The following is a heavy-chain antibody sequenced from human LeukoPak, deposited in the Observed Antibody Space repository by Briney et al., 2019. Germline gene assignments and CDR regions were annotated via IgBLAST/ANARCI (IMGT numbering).Heavy chain of an antibody. CDR3: AGAPNTAYFDF. J-gene: IGHJ4*02. CDR1: GGSVSSGTYY. V-gene: IGHV4-61*01. Sequence: SETLSLTCTVSGGSVSSGTYYWTWIRQSSGKGLEWIGYIYYTGSTEYNPSLKSRVSISVDPFKNQFSLELSAVSAADTAMYYCAGAPNTAYFDFWGQGTQATVSS. CDR2: IYYTGST.